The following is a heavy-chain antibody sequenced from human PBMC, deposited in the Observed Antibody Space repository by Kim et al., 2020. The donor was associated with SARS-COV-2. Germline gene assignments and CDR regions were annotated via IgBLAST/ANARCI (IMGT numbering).Heavy chain of an antibody. CDR1: GFTFSNAW. CDR3: TTPVGYSSSWFGGGTDYYYGMDV. V-gene: IGHV3-15*01. CDR2: IKSKTDGGTT. Sequence: GGSLRLSCAASGFTFSNAWMSWVRQAPGKGLEWVGRIKSKTDGGTTDYAAPVKGRFTISRDDSKNTLYLQMNSLKTEDTAVYYCTTPVGYSSSWFGGGTDYYYGMDVWGQGTTVTVSS. D-gene: IGHD6-13*01. J-gene: IGHJ6*02.